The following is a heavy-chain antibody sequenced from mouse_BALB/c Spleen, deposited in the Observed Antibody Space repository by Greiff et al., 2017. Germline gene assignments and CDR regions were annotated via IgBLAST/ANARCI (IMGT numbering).Heavy chain of an antibody. CDR3: ARGNYVGYAMDY. J-gene: IGHJ4*01. D-gene: IGHD2-1*01. V-gene: IGHV3-2*02. Sequence: DVHLVESGPGLVKPSQSLSLTCTVTGYSITSDYAWNWIRQFPGNKLEWMGYISYSGSTSYNPSLKSRISITRDTSKNQFFLQLNSVTTEDTATYYCARGNYVGYAMDYWGQGTSVTVSS. CDR1: GYSITSDYA. CDR2: ISYSGST.